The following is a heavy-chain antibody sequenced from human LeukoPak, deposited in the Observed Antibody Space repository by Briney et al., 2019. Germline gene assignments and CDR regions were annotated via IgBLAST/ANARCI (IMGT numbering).Heavy chain of an antibody. CDR1: GFTFSSYG. Sequence: GGSLRLSCAASGFTFSSYGMHWVRQAPGKGLEWVANINQDGSVRYYVASVKGRFTISRDNAKNLVHLQMNSLRAEDTAVYYCARKGLPDYWGQGTMVTVSS. V-gene: IGHV3-7*01. J-gene: IGHJ4*02. CDR2: INQDGSVR. CDR3: ARKGLPDY. D-gene: IGHD2-21*02.